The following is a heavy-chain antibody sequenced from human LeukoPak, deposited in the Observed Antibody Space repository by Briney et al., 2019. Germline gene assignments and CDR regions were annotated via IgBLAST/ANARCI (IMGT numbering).Heavy chain of an antibody. Sequence: ASETPSDTCAVYGGSFCGYYWSWIRQPPGKGREWIGEINHSGSTNYNPSLKSRVTISVDTSKNQFSLKLSSVTAADTAVYYCARMVANYVWGSYRYGFDPWGQGTLVTVSS. D-gene: IGHD3-16*02. CDR2: INHSGST. CDR1: GGSFCGYY. J-gene: IGHJ5*02. V-gene: IGHV4-34*01. CDR3: ARMVANYVWGSYRYGFDP.